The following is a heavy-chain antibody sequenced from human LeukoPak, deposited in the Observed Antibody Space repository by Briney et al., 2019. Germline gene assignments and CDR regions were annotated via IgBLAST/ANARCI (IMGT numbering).Heavy chain of an antibody. CDR2: ISSSGSTI. V-gene: IGHV3-11*01. D-gene: IGHD2-21*02. Sequence: GGSLRLSCAASGYTFSDYYMSWIRQAPGKGLEWVSYISSSGSTIYYADSVKGRFTISRDNAKNSLYLQMNSLRAEDTAVYYCARRLYCGGDCYLFTSDAFDIWGQGTMVTVSS. CDR3: ARRLYCGGDCYLFTSDAFDI. J-gene: IGHJ3*02. CDR1: GYTFSDYY.